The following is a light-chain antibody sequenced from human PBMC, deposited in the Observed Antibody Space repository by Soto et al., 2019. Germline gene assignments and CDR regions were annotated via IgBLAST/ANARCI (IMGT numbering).Light chain of an antibody. CDR3: QQANNFPPT. V-gene: IGKV1-12*01. CDR1: QGVFSW. Sequence: DIQMTQSPSSVSASVGDTVTITCRASQGVFSWLAWYQQKPGQAPKLLISSASSLQSGVPSRFSGSGSGTDFTLTINSLQPEDFATYYCQQANNFPPTFGQGTKVEIK. J-gene: IGKJ1*01. CDR2: SAS.